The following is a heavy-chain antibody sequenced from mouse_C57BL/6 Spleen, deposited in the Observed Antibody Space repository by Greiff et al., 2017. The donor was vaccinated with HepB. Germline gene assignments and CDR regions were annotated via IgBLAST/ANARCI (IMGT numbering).Heavy chain of an antibody. Sequence: EVKLVESGGGLVQPKGSLKLSCAASGFSFNTYAMNWVRQAPGKGLEWVARIRSKSNNYATYYADSVKDRFTISRDDSESMLYLQMNNLKTEDTAMYYCVREPTVVAPYAMDYWGQGTSVTVSS. CDR3: VREPTVVAPYAMDY. CDR1: GFSFNTYA. CDR2: IRSKSNNYAT. J-gene: IGHJ4*01. D-gene: IGHD1-1*01. V-gene: IGHV10-1*01.